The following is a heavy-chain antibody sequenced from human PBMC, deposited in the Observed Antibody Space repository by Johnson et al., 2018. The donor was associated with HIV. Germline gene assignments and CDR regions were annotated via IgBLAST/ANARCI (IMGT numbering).Heavy chain of an antibody. CDR1: GFTFSTYA. Sequence: HVQLVESGGGLVQPGGSLRLSCAASGFTFSTYAMHWVRQAPGKVLEYVSVISSNGGSTYYADSVKGRFTISRDNSNNTVYLQMNSLRAEDTAVYFCARDPLVGTVTVGAFDIWGQGTMVTVSS. J-gene: IGHJ3*02. CDR2: ISSNGGST. D-gene: IGHD1-26*01. CDR3: ARDPLVGTVTVGAFDI. V-gene: IGHV3-64*04.